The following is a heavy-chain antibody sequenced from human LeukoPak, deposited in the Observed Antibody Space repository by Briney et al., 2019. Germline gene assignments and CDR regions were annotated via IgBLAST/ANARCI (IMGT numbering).Heavy chain of an antibody. CDR3: ATAVTTAGSFDY. J-gene: IGHJ4*02. D-gene: IGHD4-11*01. CDR2: FDPEDGET. V-gene: IGHV1-24*01. CDR1: GYTLTELS. Sequence: GASVKVSRKVSGYTLTELSMHWVRQAPGKGLEWMGGFDPEDGETIYAQKLQGRVTMTEDTSTDTAYMELSSLRSEDTAMYYCATAVTTAGSFDYWGQGTLVTVSS.